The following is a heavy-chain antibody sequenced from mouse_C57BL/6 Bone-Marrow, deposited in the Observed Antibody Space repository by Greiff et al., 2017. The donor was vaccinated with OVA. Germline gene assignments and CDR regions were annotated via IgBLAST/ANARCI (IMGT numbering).Heavy chain of an antibody. CDR3: ARELVLAWFAY. D-gene: IGHD4-1*01. Sequence: QVQLQQSGAELARPGASVTLSCKASGYTFTSYGISWVKQRTGQGLEWIGEIYPRSGNTYYNEKFKGKATLTADKSSSTAYMELRSLTSEDSAVYFCARELVLAWFAYWGQGTLVTVSA. CDR2: IYPRSGNT. CDR1: GYTFTSYG. J-gene: IGHJ3*01. V-gene: IGHV1-81*01.